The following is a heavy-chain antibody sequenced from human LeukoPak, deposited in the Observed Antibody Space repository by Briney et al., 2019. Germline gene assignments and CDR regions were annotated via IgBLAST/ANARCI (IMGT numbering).Heavy chain of an antibody. J-gene: IGHJ4*02. CDR2: INGDGSIT. CDR1: GFTFSIYW. V-gene: IGHV3-74*01. CDR3: ARVPTNNYGYGD. D-gene: IGHD5-18*01. Sequence: GGSLRLSCAGSGFTFSIYWMHWVRQVPGKGLVWVAHINGDGSITSHADSVKGRFTISRDNAKNTLYLQMNSLRVEDTAVYYCARVPTNNYGYGDWGKGSLVTVSS.